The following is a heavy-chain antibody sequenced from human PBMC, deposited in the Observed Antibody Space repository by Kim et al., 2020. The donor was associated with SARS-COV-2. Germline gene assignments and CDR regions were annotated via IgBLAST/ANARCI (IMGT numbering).Heavy chain of an antibody. CDR3: ARGVRGTYSDLDF. J-gene: IGHJ4*02. Sequence: ASVKVSCKASGYTFITYVIHWVRQAPGQRLEWMGWITTDNGNTQYSQKFRGRVTLSRDTSASTTYMELSSLTSEDTAVYYCARGVRGTYSDLDFWGQGTLVTVSS. CDR2: ITTDNGNT. D-gene: IGHD1-26*01. CDR1: GYTFITYV. V-gene: IGHV1-3*04.